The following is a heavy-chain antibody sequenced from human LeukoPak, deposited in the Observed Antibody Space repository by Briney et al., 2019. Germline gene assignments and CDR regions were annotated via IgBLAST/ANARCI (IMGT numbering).Heavy chain of an antibody. D-gene: IGHD2-15*01. CDR3: ARRYCSGGSCYSGADYYYYGMDV. CDR2: INAGNGKT. Sequence: ASVKVSCKTSGYTFTTYAMHWVRQAPGQRLEWTGWINAGNGKTKYSQKFQGRVTITRDTSASTAYMELSSLRSGDTAVYYCARRYCSGGSCYSGADYYYYGMDVWGQGTTVTVSS. V-gene: IGHV1-3*01. CDR1: GYTFTTYA. J-gene: IGHJ6*02.